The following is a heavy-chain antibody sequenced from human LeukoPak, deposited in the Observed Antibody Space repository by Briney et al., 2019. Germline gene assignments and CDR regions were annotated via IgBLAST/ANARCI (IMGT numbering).Heavy chain of an antibody. CDR2: ISGSGGST. D-gene: IGHD3-10*02. Sequence: GGSLRLSCAASGFTFSSYAMSWVRQAPGKGLEWVSIISGSGGSTYYANSVKGRFTISRDNAKNSLYLQMNSLRAEDTAVYYCAELGITMIGGVWGKGTTVTISS. V-gene: IGHV3-23*01. CDR3: AELGITMIGGV. J-gene: IGHJ6*04. CDR1: GFTFSSYA.